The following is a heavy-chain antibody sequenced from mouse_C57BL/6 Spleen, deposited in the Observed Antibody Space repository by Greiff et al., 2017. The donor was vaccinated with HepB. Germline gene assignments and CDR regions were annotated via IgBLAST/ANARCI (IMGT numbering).Heavy chain of an antibody. CDR1: GFTFSDYG. D-gene: IGHD1-1*01. Sequence: EVQLVESGGGLVKPGGSLKLSCAASGFTFSDYGMHWVRQAPEKGLEWVAYISSGSSTIYYADTVKGRFTISRDNAKNTLFLQMTSLRSEDTALYYCARSSYYYGSSHGVYYAMDYWGQGTSVTVSS. CDR3: ARSSYYYGSSHGVYYAMDY. J-gene: IGHJ4*01. CDR2: ISSGSSTI. V-gene: IGHV5-17*01.